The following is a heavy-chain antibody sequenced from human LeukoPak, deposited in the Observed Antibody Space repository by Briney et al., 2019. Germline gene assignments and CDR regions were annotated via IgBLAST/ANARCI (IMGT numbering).Heavy chain of an antibody. CDR1: GGSISSYY. Sequence: SETLSLTCTVSGGSISSYYWSWIRQPAGKGLEWIGRIYTSGSTNYNPSLKSRVTMSVDTSKNQFSLKLSSVTAADTAVYYSTGVDYYYMDVWGKGTTVTVSS. CDR3: TGVDYYYMDV. V-gene: IGHV4-4*07. J-gene: IGHJ6*03. CDR2: IYTSGST. D-gene: IGHD2-8*01.